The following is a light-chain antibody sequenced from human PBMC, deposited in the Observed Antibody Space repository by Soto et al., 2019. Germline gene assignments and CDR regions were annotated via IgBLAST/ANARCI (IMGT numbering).Light chain of an antibody. CDR2: DAS. CDR1: QSVSSN. J-gene: IGKJ4*01. CDR3: QQRNNWLT. Sequence: EIVLTQSPATLSLSPGERATLSCRASQSVSSNNLAWYQQKPGQAPRLLIYDASNRATGIPARFSGSGSGTDFPLTISSLEPEDFAVYYCQQRNNWLTFGGGTKVEIK. V-gene: IGKV3-11*01.